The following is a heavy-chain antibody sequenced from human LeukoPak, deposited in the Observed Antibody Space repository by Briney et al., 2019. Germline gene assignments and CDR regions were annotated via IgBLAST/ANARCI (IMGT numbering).Heavy chain of an antibody. Sequence: SETLSLTCTVSGGSISSYYWSWIRQPPGKGLERIGYIYYSGSTNYNPSLKSRVTISVDTSKNQFSLKLSSVTAADTAVYYCARDRWFDPWGQGTLVTVSS. CDR1: GGSISSYY. CDR2: IYYSGST. CDR3: ARDRWFDP. J-gene: IGHJ5*02. V-gene: IGHV4-59*01.